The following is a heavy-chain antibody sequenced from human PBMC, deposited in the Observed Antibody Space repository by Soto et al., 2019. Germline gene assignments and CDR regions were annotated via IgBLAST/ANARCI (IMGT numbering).Heavy chain of an antibody. CDR2: ISGSGGST. CDR3: AKGNQGGDRIAVAGPLNY. J-gene: IGHJ4*02. V-gene: IGHV3-23*01. Sequence: GGSLRLSCAASGFTFSSYAMSWVRQAPGKGLEWVSAISGSGGSTYYADSVKGRFTISRDNSKNTLYLQMNSLRAEDTAVYYCAKGNQGGDRIAVAGPLNYWGQGTLVTVSS. D-gene: IGHD6-19*01. CDR1: GFTFSSYA.